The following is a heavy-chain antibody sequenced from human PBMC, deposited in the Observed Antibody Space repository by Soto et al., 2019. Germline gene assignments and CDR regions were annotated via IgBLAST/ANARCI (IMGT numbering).Heavy chain of an antibody. CDR3: ASSYSGYLDN. Sequence: PSETLSLTCSVSGGSMSSGAYYWNWIRQHPVKGLEWIAYIYHTGNTYYNPSLRSRTTMSVDTSENQFSLKLTSVTDADTAVYYCASSYSGYLDNWGQGTLVTVSS. CDR2: IYHTGNT. D-gene: IGHD3-22*01. V-gene: IGHV4-31*03. J-gene: IGHJ4*02. CDR1: GGSMSSGAYY.